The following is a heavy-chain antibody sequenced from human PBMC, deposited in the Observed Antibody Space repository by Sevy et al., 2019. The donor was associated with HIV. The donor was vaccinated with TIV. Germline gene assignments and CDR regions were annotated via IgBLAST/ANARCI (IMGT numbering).Heavy chain of an antibody. CDR1: GGSISSYY. Sequence: SETLSLTCTVSGGSISSYYWSWIRQPPGKGLQWIGYIYYSGSTNYNPSLKSRVTISVDTSKNQFSLKLSSVTAADTAVYYCARDAIVVVTAIGGYYYGMDVWGQRTTVTVSS. CDR3: ARDAIVVVTAIGGYYYGMDV. V-gene: IGHV4-59*01. J-gene: IGHJ6*02. CDR2: IYYSGST. D-gene: IGHD2-21*02.